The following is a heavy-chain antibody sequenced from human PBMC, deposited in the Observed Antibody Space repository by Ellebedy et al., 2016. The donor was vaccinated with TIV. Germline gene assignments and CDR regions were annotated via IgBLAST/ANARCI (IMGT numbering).Heavy chain of an antibody. CDR1: GGTFSSYA. D-gene: IGHD6-6*01. CDR2: IIPIFGTA. V-gene: IGHV1-69*05. J-gene: IGHJ5*02. Sequence: SVKVSXXASGGTFSSYAISWVRQAPGQGLEWMGGIIPIFGTANYAQKFQGRVTMTRNTSISTAYMELSSLRSEDTAVYYCAGGWGYSSSVGFEWFDPWGQGTLVTVSS. CDR3: AGGWGYSSSVGFEWFDP.